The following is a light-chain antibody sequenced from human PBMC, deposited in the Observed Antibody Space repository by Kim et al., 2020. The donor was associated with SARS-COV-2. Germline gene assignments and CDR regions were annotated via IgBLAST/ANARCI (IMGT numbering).Light chain of an antibody. V-gene: IGKV3D-15*01. CDR3: QQYKIWPPLT. CDR2: GAS. J-gene: IGKJ4*01. Sequence: YPGGRAPLSCRASKGVGDNLAAYQHKPARPPRLRIYGASTRATGIPARFRGSGSGAEFTLIITTLQSEDFAMYYCQQYKIWPPLTFGGGTKVDIK. CDR1: KGVGDN.